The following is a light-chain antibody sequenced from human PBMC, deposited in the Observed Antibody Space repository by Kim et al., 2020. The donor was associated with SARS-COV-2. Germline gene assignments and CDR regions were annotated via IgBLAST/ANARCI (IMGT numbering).Light chain of an antibody. CDR2: LGS. J-gene: IGKJ4*01. CDR3: MQALQTPRT. CDR1: QSLLHINGYNY. Sequence: DIVMTQSPLSLPVTPGEPASISCRSSQSLLHINGYNYLDWYLQKPGQSPQLLIYLGSNRVSGVPDRFSGSGSGTDFTLKISRVEAEDVGVYYCMQALQTPRTFGGGTKVDIK. V-gene: IGKV2-28*01.